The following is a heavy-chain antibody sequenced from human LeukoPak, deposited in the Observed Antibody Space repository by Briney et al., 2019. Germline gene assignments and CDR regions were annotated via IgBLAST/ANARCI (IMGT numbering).Heavy chain of an antibody. V-gene: IGHV4-39*01. J-gene: IGHJ4*02. CDR3: VRHDGRGGATMGALDS. Sequence: SETLSLTCTVSGDSISSSSHHWGWIRQSPGKGLEWIGSIYSGRTTYYNPSLNNRVSISVVTSKNQFSLQLNSMSAADTAVYYCVRHDGRGGATMGALDSWGQGSLVTVSS. D-gene: IGHD4/OR15-4a*01. CDR2: IYSGRTT. CDR1: GDSISSSSHH.